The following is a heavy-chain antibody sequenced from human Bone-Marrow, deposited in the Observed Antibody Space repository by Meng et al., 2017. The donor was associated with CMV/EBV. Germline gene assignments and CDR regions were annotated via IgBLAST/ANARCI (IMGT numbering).Heavy chain of an antibody. V-gene: IGHV3-23*01. J-gene: IGHJ6*02. CDR2: ISGSGGST. CDR3: AKEGIVGATTGRGYYGMDV. D-gene: IGHD1-26*01. Sequence: GESLKISCAASGFTFSSYAMSWVRQAPGKGLEWVSAISGSGGSTYYADSVKGRFTISRDNSKNTLYLQMNSLRAEDTAVYYCAKEGIVGATTGRGYYGMDVWAQGTTVTVSS. CDR1: GFTFSSYA.